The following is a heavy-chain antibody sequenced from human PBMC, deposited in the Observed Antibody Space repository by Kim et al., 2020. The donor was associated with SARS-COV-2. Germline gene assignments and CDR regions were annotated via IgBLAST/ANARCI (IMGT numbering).Heavy chain of an antibody. CDR3: ARAPRTYYSMDV. Sequence: HADSVKGRFTIPRDNSKNTLYLQMHSLRTEDTAVYYCARAPRTYYSMDVWGKGTTVTVSS. J-gene: IGHJ6*03. V-gene: IGHV3-30*01.